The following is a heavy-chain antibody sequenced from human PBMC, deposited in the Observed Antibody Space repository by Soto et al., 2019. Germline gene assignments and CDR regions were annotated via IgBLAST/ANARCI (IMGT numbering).Heavy chain of an antibody. CDR2: ISAYNGNT. Sequence: GGSVKVSCKASGYIFTSYAISWVRQAPGQGLEWMGWISAYNGNTNYAQKLQGRVTMTTDTSTSTAYMELRSLRSDDTAVYYCAREDSSGWYDYWGQGTLVTVSS. D-gene: IGHD6-19*01. CDR1: GYIFTSYA. V-gene: IGHV1-18*01. CDR3: AREDSSGWYDY. J-gene: IGHJ4*02.